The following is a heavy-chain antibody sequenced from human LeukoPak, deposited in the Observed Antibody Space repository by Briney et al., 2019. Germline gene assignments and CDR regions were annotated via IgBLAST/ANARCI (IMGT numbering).Heavy chain of an antibody. J-gene: IGHJ4*02. D-gene: IGHD2-8*02. V-gene: IGHV3-64*01. CDR1: GFTFSTYA. Sequence: PGGSLRRSCTASGFTFSTYAMHWVRQAPGKGLEYVSAVTSNGGATYYANSVKGRFTISRDNSKNTLYLQMGSLRPEDMAVYYCARSTVSYYFDYWGQGTLVTVSS. CDR2: VTSNGGAT. CDR3: ARSTVSYYFDY.